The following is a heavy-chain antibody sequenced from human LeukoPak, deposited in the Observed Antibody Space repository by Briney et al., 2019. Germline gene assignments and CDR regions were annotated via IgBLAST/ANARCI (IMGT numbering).Heavy chain of an antibody. Sequence: PGRSLRLSCAASGFTFSSYGMHRVRQAPGKGLEWVAVISYDGSNKYYADSVKGRFTISRDNSKNTLYLQMNSLRAEDTAVYYCARYGPEVYYFDYWGQGTLVTVSS. J-gene: IGHJ4*02. D-gene: IGHD4-17*01. CDR2: ISYDGSNK. V-gene: IGHV3-30*03. CDR3: ARYGPEVYYFDY. CDR1: GFTFSSYG.